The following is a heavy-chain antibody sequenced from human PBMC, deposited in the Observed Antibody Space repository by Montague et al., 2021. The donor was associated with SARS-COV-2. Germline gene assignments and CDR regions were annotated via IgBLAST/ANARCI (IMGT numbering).Heavy chain of an antibody. J-gene: IGHJ5*02. D-gene: IGHD2-8*01. CDR2: IYYSGST. Sequence: SETLSLTCTVSADSISSSSYYWGWIRQPPGKGLEWIGSIYYSGSTYYNPSLKSRVTISVDTSKNQFSLQLSSVTAADTAVYYCARLWGSDVVLMVFAIKCWFAPWAREPWSPSPQ. CDR1: ADSISSSSYY. V-gene: IGHV4-39*01. CDR3: ARLWGSDVVLMVFAIKCWFAP.